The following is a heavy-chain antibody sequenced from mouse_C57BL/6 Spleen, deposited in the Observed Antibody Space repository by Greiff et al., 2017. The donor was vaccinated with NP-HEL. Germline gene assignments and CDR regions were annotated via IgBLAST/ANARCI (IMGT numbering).Heavy chain of an antibody. CDR1: GYTFTDYE. CDR2: IDPETGGT. Sequence: LQESGAELVRPGASVTLSCKASGYTFTDYEMHWVKQTPVHGLEWIGAIDPETGGTAYNQKFKGKAILTADKSSSTAYMERRSRTSEDSAVYYCTRGKLGRYYFDYWGQGTTLTVSS. J-gene: IGHJ2*01. CDR3: TRGKLGRYYFDY. D-gene: IGHD4-1*01. V-gene: IGHV1-15*01.